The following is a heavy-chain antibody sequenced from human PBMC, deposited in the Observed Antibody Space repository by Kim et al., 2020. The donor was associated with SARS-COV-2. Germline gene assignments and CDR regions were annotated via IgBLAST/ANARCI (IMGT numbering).Heavy chain of an antibody. Sequence: GGSLRLSCAASGFIFSNYEMNWVRQAPGKGLEWVSYIGGSGRTTYYADSVKGRFIISRDNAKNSLYLQMNSLRAEDTAVYYCTRSTSGTPWGQGTLVTVSS. CDR1: GFIFSNYE. CDR3: TRSTSGTP. CDR2: IGGSGRTT. V-gene: IGHV3-48*03. D-gene: IGHD1-26*01. J-gene: IGHJ5*02.